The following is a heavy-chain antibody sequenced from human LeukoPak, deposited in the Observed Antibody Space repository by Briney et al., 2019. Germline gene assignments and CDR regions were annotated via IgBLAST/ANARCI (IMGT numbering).Heavy chain of an antibody. CDR2: IIPIFGTA. Sequence: SVKVSCKASGYTFTSYYMHWVRQAPGQGLEWMGGIIPIFGTANYAQKFQGRVTITADESTSTAYMELSSLRSEDTAVYYCASHKPGSYRFDYWGQGTLVTVSS. D-gene: IGHD1-26*01. V-gene: IGHV1-69*13. CDR3: ASHKPGSYRFDY. J-gene: IGHJ4*02. CDR1: GYTFTSYY.